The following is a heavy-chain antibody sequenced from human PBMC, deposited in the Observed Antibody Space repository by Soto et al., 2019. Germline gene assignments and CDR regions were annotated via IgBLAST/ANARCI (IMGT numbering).Heavy chain of an antibody. CDR3: ARGLTTPGGYYYYYMDV. CDR2: ISAYNGNT. Sequence: ASVKVSCKASGYTFTSYGISWVRQAPGQGLEWMGWISAYNGNTNYAQKLQGRVTMTTDTSTSTAYMELRSLGSDDTAVYYCARGLTTPGGYYYYYMDVWGKVTTVTVSS. CDR1: GYTFTSYG. D-gene: IGHD4-4*01. J-gene: IGHJ6*03. V-gene: IGHV1-18*01.